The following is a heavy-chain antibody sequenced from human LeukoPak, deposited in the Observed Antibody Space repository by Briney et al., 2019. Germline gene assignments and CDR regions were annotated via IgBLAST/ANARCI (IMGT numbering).Heavy chain of an antibody. Sequence: PSETLSLTCTVSGGSISSYYWSWIRQPPGKGLEWIGYIYYSGSTNYNPSLKSRVTISVDTSKNQFSLKLSSVTAADTAVYYCARILATSHWFDPWGQGTLVTVSS. CDR1: GGSISSYY. V-gene: IGHV4-59*08. CDR2: IYYSGST. CDR3: ARILATSHWFDP. J-gene: IGHJ5*02. D-gene: IGHD3-3*01.